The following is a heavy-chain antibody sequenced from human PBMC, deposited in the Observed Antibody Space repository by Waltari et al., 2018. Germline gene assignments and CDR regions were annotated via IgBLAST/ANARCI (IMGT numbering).Heavy chain of an antibody. CDR1: GYTFANHA. CDR3: VRGLVSGSYMIDY. V-gene: IGHV1-3*01. CDR2: INAGNGKR. J-gene: IGHJ4*02. Sequence: QVQLVQYGAEVKKPGASVKVSCKASGYTFANHAMHWMRQAPGQRLEWMGWINAGNGKRAYLHSFQGRLTITRHTCANTIYMNISSLTCEGTDVYYCVRGLVSGSYMIDYRSQGTLVTVSS. D-gene: IGHD1-26*01.